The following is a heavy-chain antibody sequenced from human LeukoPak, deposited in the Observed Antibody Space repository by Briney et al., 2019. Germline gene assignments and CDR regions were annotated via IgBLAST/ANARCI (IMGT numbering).Heavy chain of an antibody. CDR1: GFTFSSYW. J-gene: IGHJ4*02. CDR2: IREDGSQK. Sequence: PGGSLRLSCAASGFTFSSYWMSWARQAPGNGLEWVANIREDGSQKFYVDSVKGRFTISRDNAKNSLYLQMDSLRAEDTAVYYCARDLDYWGQGTLVTVSS. CDR3: ARDLDY. V-gene: IGHV3-7*04.